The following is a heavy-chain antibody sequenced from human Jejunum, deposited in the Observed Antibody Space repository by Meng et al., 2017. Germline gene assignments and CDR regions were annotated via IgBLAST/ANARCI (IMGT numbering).Heavy chain of an antibody. CDR1: GGSISSGDYY. J-gene: IGHJ4*02. Sequence: QVQLQESGPGLVKPSQTLSLTCPVSGGSISSGDYYWSWIRQPPGKGLEWIGYIYYSGNTYYNPSLKSRVTISVGTPKNQFSLKLSSVTAADTAEYYCASYDLFTGFGFDYWGQGTLVTVSS. V-gene: IGHV4-30-4*01. CDR3: ASYDLFTGFGFDY. D-gene: IGHD3-9*01. CDR2: IYYSGNT.